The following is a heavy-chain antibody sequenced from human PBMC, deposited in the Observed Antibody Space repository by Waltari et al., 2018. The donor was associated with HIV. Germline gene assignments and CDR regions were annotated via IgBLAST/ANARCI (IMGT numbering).Heavy chain of an antibody. CDR1: GFTVSSYW. CDR2: INSDVSST. J-gene: IGHJ3*01. D-gene: IGHD2-8*01. Sequence: EVQLVESGGGSVQPGGSLRLSCAASGFTVSSYWMFWVSQVPGKGLVWVSRINSDVSSTTYADYVKGRFTISRDNAKNTLYLQMNSLRAEDTAMYYCTRGNGHAFDLWGQGTMVTVSS. CDR3: TRGNGHAFDL. V-gene: IGHV3-74*01.